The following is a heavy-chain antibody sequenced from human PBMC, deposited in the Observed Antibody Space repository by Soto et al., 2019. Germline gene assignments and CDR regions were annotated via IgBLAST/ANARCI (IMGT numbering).Heavy chain of an antibody. J-gene: IGHJ6*02. V-gene: IGHV4-4*07. CDR2: IYTSGST. CDR1: GDSINSYY. CDR3: ARELMTYYDFWSGSNPAGMHV. Sequence: SETLSLTCTVSGDSINSYYWSWIRQPAGKGLEWIGRIYTSGSTNYNPSLKSRVTMSVDTSKNQFSLKLNSVTAADTAVYYCARELMTYYDFWSGSNPAGMHVWCQGTTVTVSS. D-gene: IGHD3-3*01.